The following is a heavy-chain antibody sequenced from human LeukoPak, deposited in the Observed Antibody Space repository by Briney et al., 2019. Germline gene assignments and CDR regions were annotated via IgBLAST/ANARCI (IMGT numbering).Heavy chain of an antibody. Sequence: ASVKVSCKASGYTFTSYYTHLVRQAPGQGFEWMAIINPSDGSTTNSQKFQGRVTMTRDTSTSTEYMELSGLRSDDTALYYCARIRDGYNDAYDIWGQGTMVTVSS. V-gene: IGHV1-46*01. D-gene: IGHD5-24*01. CDR1: GYTFTSYY. J-gene: IGHJ3*02. CDR3: ARIRDGYNDAYDI. CDR2: INPSDGST.